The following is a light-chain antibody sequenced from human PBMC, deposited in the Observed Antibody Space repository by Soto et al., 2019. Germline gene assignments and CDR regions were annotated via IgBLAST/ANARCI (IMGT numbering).Light chain of an antibody. V-gene: IGKV3-11*01. CDR3: QQRANWPPVT. CDR2: DAS. Sequence: EIVMTQSPATLSVSPGESASLSCRASQSISSNLAWYQQKPGQAPRLLIYDASNRATGIPARFSGSGSGTDFTLTITTLEPEDFAVYFCQQRANWPPVTFGQGTKVDI. CDR1: QSISSN. J-gene: IGKJ1*01.